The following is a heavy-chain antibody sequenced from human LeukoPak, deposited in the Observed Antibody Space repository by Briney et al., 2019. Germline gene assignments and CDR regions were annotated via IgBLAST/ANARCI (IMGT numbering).Heavy chain of an antibody. V-gene: IGHV3-21*01. CDR3: ARAYSGSYGECDY. CDR2: ISSSSSYI. CDR1: GFTFSSYA. Sequence: GGSLRLSCAASGFTFSSYAMSWVRQAPGKGLEWVSSISSSSSYIYYADSVKGRFTISRDNAKNSLYLQMNSLRAEDTAVYYCARAYSGSYGECDYWGQGTLVTVSS. J-gene: IGHJ4*02. D-gene: IGHD1-26*01.